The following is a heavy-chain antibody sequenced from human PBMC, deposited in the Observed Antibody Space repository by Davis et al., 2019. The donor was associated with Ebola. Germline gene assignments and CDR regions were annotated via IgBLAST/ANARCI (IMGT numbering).Heavy chain of an antibody. CDR1: GYSISSGYY. CDR2: IYHSGST. CDR3: ARADRSGSYYWYYFDY. V-gene: IGHV4-38-2*02. Sequence: SETLSLTCTVSGYSISSGYYWGWIRQPPGKGLEWIGSIYHSGSTYYNPSLKSRVTISVDTSKNQFSLKLSSVTAADTAVYYCARADRSGSYYWYYFDYWGQGTLVTVSS. J-gene: IGHJ4*02. D-gene: IGHD1-26*01.